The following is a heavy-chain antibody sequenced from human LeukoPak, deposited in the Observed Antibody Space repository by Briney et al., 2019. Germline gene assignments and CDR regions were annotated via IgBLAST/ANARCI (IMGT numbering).Heavy chain of an antibody. CDR1: GGSFSGHY. V-gene: IGHV4-59*11. CDR3: ARTYDSDGYFHF. D-gene: IGHD3-22*01. J-gene: IGHJ4*02. Sequence: PSETLSLTCAVYGGSFSGHYWSWIRQPPGKGLEWIGFIFYTGSTNYNPSLKSRVTISVDTSKNQFSLKLSSVTAADTAVYYCARTYDSDGYFHFWGQGTLVTVSS. CDR2: IFYTGST.